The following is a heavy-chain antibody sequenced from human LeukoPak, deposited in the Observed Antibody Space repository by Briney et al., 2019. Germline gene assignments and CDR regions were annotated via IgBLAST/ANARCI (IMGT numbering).Heavy chain of an antibody. D-gene: IGHD6-13*01. CDR3: ARTRSSSSSWYGQFDY. CDR1: GGTFSSYA. CDR2: IIPVFGTA. V-gene: IGHV1-69*06. J-gene: IGHJ4*02. Sequence: PVKVSCKASGGTFSSYAISWVRQAPGQGLEWMGGIIPVFGTANYAQKFQGRVTITADKSTSTAYMELSSLRSEDTAVYYCARTRSSSSSWYGQFDYWGQGTLVTVSS.